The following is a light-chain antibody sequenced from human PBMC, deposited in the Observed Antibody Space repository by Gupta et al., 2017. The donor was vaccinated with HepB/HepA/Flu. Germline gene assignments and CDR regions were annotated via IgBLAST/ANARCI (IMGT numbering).Light chain of an antibody. Sequence: DIQMTQSPSSLSASIGDRVTITCRASQPIANFLNWYQQKPGKAPKILIYVASRFQGGVPSRFSGSGSGTDFTLTISRLQAEDFATYYCQQRYSTPFTFGHGTKVEIK. CDR2: VAS. CDR1: QPIANF. CDR3: QQRYSTPFT. J-gene: IGKJ3*01. V-gene: IGKV1-39*01.